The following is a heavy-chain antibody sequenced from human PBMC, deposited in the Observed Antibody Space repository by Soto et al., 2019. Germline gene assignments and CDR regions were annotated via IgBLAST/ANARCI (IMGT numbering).Heavy chain of an antibody. J-gene: IGHJ6*02. V-gene: IGHV4-30-4*01. CDR3: DRDGPYSYGLDV. CDR1: GDSISNSDYY. Sequence: TLSLTCTVSGDSISNSDYYWNRIRQSPGKGLEWIASIDYSGSTYYNPSLKSRVVISADTSKNLFSLKLRSVTAADTALYFCDRDGPYSYGLDVWGQGTTVTV. CDR2: IDYSGST.